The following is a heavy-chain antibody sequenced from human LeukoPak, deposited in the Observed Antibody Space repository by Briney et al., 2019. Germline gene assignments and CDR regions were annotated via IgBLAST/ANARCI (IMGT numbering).Heavy chain of an antibody. CDR1: GGTFSSYA. Sequence: ASVKVSCKASGGTFSSYAINWVRQATGQGLNPNSGNTGYAQKFLGRVTMTRNTSISTAYMELSSLRSEDKAVYNCSRALAGDDGLYNWFDPWGQGTLVTVSS. CDR3: SRALAGDDGLYNWFDP. J-gene: IGHJ5*02. V-gene: IGHV1-8*02. CDR2: PNSGNT. D-gene: IGHD6-13*01.